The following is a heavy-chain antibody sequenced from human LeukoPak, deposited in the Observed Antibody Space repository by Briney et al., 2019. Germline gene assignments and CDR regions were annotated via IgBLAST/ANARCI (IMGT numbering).Heavy chain of an antibody. J-gene: IGHJ4*02. CDR3: ARDLAVAGPLDY. Sequence: GGALRLSCAASGFTFSSYWMHWVRQAPWKGLVWVSRINSDGSSTSYADSVKGRFTISRENAKNTLYLQMNSLRAEDTAVYYCARDLAVAGPLDYWGPGALVTVSS. CDR2: INSDGSST. D-gene: IGHD6-19*01. V-gene: IGHV3-74*01. CDR1: GFTFSSYW.